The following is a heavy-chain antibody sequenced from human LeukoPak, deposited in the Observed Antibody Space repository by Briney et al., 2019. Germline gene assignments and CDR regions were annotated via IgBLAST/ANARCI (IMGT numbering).Heavy chain of an antibody. Sequence: GGSLRLSCAASGFTFSSYAMHWVRQAPGTGLEWVAVISYDGSNKYYADSVKGRFTISRDNSKNTLYLQMNSLRAEDTAVYYCARDYYYGSGSYLKWGQGTLVTVSS. J-gene: IGHJ4*02. V-gene: IGHV3-30*04. CDR1: GFTFSSYA. D-gene: IGHD3-10*01. CDR2: ISYDGSNK. CDR3: ARDYYYGSGSYLK.